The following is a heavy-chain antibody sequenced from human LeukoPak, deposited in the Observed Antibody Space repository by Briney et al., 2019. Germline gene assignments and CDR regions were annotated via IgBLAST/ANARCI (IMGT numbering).Heavy chain of an antibody. D-gene: IGHD3-3*01. Sequence: GASVKVSCKASGYTFTSYAMHWVRQAPGQRLEWMGWINAGNGNTKYSQKFQGRVTITRDTSASTAYMELSSLRSEDTAVYYCARLGAGPTYYDFWSGYSSFYFDYWGQGTLVTVSS. CDR1: GYTFTSYA. CDR3: ARLGAGPTYYDFWSGYSSFYFDY. CDR2: INAGNGNT. J-gene: IGHJ4*02. V-gene: IGHV1-3*01.